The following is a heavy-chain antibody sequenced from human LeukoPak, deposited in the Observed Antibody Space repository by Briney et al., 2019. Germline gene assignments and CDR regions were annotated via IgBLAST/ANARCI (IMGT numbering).Heavy chain of an antibody. J-gene: IGHJ4*02. CDR2: INHSGST. V-gene: IGHV4-34*01. Sequence: PSETLSLTCAVSGGSFSGYYWSWIRQPPGKGLEWIGEINHSGSTNYNPSLKSRVTISVDTSKNQFSLKLSSVTAADTAVYYCARKGSSRPFDYWGQGTLVTVSS. CDR1: GGSFSGYY. CDR3: ARKGSSRPFDY. D-gene: IGHD6-13*01.